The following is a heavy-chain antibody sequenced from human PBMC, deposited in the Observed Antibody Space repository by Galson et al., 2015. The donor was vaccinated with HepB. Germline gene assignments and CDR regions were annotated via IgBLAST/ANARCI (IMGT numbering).Heavy chain of an antibody. CDR2: IDPSDSYT. D-gene: IGHD3-10*01. J-gene: IGHJ5*02. CDR3: ARHGSMVRGVIIITGWFDP. CDR1: GYSFTSYW. Sequence: QSGAEVKKPGESLRISCKGSGYSFTSYWISWVRQMPGKGLEWMGRIDPSDSYTNYSPSFQGRVTISADKSISTAYLQWSSLKASDTAMYYCARHGSMVRGVIIITGWFDPWGQGTLVTVSS. V-gene: IGHV5-10-1*01.